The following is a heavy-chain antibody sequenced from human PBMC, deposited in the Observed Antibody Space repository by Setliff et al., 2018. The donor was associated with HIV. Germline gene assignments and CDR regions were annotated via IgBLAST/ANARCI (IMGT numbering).Heavy chain of an antibody. Sequence: ASVKVSCKASGYTFTGYYMHWVRQAPGQGLEWMGWINPNSGGTNYAQKFQGRVTMTRDTSISTAYMELSRLRSDDTAVYYCARESRKYYDSWSSYYRGVDYYYYMDVWGKGTTVTVSS. V-gene: IGHV1-2*02. D-gene: IGHD3-3*01. CDR3: ARESRKYYDSWSSYYRGVDYYYYMDV. J-gene: IGHJ6*03. CDR1: GYTFTGYY. CDR2: INPNSGGT.